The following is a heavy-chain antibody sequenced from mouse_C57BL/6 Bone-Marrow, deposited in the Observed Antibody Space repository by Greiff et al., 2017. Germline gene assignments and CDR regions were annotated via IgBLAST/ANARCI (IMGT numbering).Heavy chain of an antibody. V-gene: IGHV8-8*01. D-gene: IGHD1-1*01. Sequence: QVTLKESGPGILQPSQTLSLTCSFSGFSLSTFGMGVGWIRQPSGKGLEWLAHIWWDDDKYYNPALKSRLTISKDTSKHQVFLKIANVDTADTATYYCARAITTVANYFDYWGQGTTLTVSS. CDR1: GFSLSTFGMG. J-gene: IGHJ2*01. CDR2: IWWDDDK. CDR3: ARAITTVANYFDY.